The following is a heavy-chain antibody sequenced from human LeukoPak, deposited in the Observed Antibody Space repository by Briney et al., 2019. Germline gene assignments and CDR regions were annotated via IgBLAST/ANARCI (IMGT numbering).Heavy chain of an antibody. CDR1: GFTFSSYA. V-gene: IGHV3-30*04. CDR2: ISYDGSNK. Sequence: GGSLRLSCAASGFTFSSYAMHWVRQAPGKGLEWVAVISYDGSNKYYADSVKGRCTISRDNSKNTLYLQMNSLRAEDTAVYYCARGRDGYNYYYYYYMDVWGKGTTVTVSS. D-gene: IGHD5-24*01. CDR3: ARGRDGYNYYYYYYMDV. J-gene: IGHJ6*03.